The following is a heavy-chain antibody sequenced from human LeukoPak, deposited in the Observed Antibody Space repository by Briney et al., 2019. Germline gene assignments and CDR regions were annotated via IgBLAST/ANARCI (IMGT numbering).Heavy chain of an antibody. CDR1: GGSISSYY. CDR2: IYYSGST. CDR3: ARAADRWLVRYNWFDP. Sequence: SETLSLTCTVSGGSISSYYWSWIRQPPGKGLEWIGYIYYSGSTNYNPSLKSRVTISVDTSKNQFSLKLSSVTAADTAVYYCARAADRWLVRYNWFDPWGQGTLVTVSS. V-gene: IGHV4-59*01. J-gene: IGHJ5*02. D-gene: IGHD6-19*01.